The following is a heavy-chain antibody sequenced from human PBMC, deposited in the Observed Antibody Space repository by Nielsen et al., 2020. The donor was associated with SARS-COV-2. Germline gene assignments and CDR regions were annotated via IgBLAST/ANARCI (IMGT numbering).Heavy chain of an antibody. V-gene: IGHV3-30*03. CDR2: ISYDGSNK. CDR3: ARAIYRLTTDNWFDP. CDR1: GLIFGTYG. D-gene: IGHD4-11*01. Sequence: GGSLRLSCRASGLIFGTYGMHWVRQAPGKGLEWVAVISYDGSNKYYADSVKGRFTISRDNSKNTLYLQMNSLRAEDTAVYYCARAIYRLTTDNWFDPWGQGTLVTVSS. J-gene: IGHJ5*02.